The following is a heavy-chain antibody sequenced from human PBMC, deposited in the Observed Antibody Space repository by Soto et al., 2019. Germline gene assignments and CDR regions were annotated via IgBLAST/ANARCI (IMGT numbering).Heavy chain of an antibody. CDR2: ISYDGSIS. D-gene: IGHD3-10*01. CDR3: ASDPWRTMIRRAPPRD. V-gene: IGHV3-30-3*01. J-gene: IGHJ4*02. Sequence: QAQLVESGGGVVQPGRSLRLSCAASGFTLSTYALHWVRQAPGKGLEWVAVISYDGSISYYADSVQGRFTISTDNSKNTLFLQMNSLTPEDSAVYYCASDPWRTMIRRAPPRDWGPGTLVTVSS. CDR1: GFTLSTYA.